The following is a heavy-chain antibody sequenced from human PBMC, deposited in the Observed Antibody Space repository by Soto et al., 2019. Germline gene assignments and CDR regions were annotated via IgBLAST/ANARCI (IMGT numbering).Heavy chain of an antibody. J-gene: IGHJ4*02. CDR1: GFIFSDYY. CDR2: ISGNGRII. D-gene: IGHD4-17*01. CDR3: ARDFDADSRTDFAS. Sequence: QVQLVESGGGLVKPGGSLRLSCATSGFIFSDYYMHWIRQAPGKGLEWISYISGNGRIIQYADYAKGRFTISRDNAQNSLYLQMNSLRAEDTALYFCARDFDADSRTDFASWGQGTRVTVSS. V-gene: IGHV3-11*01.